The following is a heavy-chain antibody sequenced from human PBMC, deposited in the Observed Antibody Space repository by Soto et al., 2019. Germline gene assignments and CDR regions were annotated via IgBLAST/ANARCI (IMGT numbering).Heavy chain of an antibody. CDR1: GLSFSIYA. Sequence: GGSLRLSCAASGLSFSIYAMSWVRQAPGKGLEWVSTIRKNIESTHYADSVRGRFTISRDNSRNTVYLQMESLRVEDTAVYYCTAESIVATISWAFDIWGQGTMVTVSS. V-gene: IGHV3-23*01. CDR3: TAESIVATISWAFDI. D-gene: IGHD5-12*01. J-gene: IGHJ3*02. CDR2: IRKNIEST.